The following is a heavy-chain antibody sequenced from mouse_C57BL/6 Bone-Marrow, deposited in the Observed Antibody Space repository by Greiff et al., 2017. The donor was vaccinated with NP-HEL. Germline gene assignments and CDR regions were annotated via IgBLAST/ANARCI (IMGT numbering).Heavy chain of an antibody. V-gene: IGHV1-82*01. CDR3: ARSWAWCAY. CDR1: GYAFSSSW. J-gene: IGHJ3*01. CDR2: IYPGDGDT. D-gene: IGHD4-1*01. Sequence: QVQLQQSGPELVKPGASVKISCKASGYAFSSSWMNWVKQRPGKGLEWIGRIYPGDGDTNYNGKFKGKATLTADKSSSTAYMQLSSLTSEDSAVYFCARSWAWCAYWGQGTLVTVSA.